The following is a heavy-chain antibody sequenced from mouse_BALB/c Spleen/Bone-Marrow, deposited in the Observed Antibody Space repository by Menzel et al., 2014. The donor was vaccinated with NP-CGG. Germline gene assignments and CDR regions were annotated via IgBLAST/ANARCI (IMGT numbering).Heavy chain of an antibody. CDR3: ALYYDYDVGY. Sequence: QGLEWIGRIDPANGNTKYDPKFQGKATITADTSSNTAYLQLSSLTSEDTAVYYCALYYDYDVGYWGQGTTLTVSS. J-gene: IGHJ2*01. V-gene: IGHV14-3*02. D-gene: IGHD2-4*01. CDR2: IDPANGNT.